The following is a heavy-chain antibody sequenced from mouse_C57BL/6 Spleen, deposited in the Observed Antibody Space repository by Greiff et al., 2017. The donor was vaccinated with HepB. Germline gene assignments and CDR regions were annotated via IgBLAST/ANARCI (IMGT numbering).Heavy chain of an antibody. D-gene: IGHD2-4*01. V-gene: IGHV5-17*01. CDR2: ISSGSSTI. Sequence: DVMLVESGGGLVKPGGSLKLSCAASGFTFSDYGMHWVRQAPEKGLEWVAYISSGSSTIYYADTVKGRFTISRDNAKNTLFLQMTSLRSEDTAMYYCARTHYDYDGDWYFDVWGTGTTVTVSS. CDR3: ARTHYDYDGDWYFDV. J-gene: IGHJ1*03. CDR1: GFTFSDYG.